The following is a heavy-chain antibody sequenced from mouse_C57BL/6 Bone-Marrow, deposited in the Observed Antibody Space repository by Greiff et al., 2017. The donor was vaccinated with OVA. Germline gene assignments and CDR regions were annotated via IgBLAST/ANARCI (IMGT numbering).Heavy chain of an antibody. CDR2: INPNYGGT. D-gene: IGHD1-1*01. CDR1: GYTFTDYN. J-gene: IGHJ4*01. Sequence: VQLKESGPELVKPGASVKMSCKASGYTFTDYNMHWVKQSHGKSLEWIGYINPNYGGTSYNQKFKGKATLTVNKSSSTAYMELRSLTSEDSAVYYCANGSSYDAMDYWGQGTSVTVSS. CDR3: ANGSSYDAMDY. V-gene: IGHV1-22*01.